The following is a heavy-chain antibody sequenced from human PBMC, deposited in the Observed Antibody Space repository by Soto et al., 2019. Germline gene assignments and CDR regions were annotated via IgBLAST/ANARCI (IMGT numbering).Heavy chain of an antibody. CDR2: IRSSGSPI. D-gene: IGHD2-2*01. V-gene: IGHV3-48*01. Sequence: GGSLRLSCAASGFTFSSYSMNWVRQAPGKGLEWVSYIRSSGSPIYYADSVKGRFTISRDNAKDSLYLQMNSLRAEDTAVYYCVRDPAALDSWGRGTLVTVSS. J-gene: IGHJ4*02. CDR1: GFTFSSYS. CDR3: VRDPAALDS.